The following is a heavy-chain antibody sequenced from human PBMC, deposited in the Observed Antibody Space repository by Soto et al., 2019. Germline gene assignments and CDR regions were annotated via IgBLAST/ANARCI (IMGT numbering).Heavy chain of an antibody. D-gene: IGHD2-15*01. V-gene: IGHV4-34*01. CDR1: GGSFRGYY. CDR2: INHSGST. CDR3: ARRRVLRVVAATPYRFDP. J-gene: IGHJ5*02. Sequence: PSETLSLTCAVYGGSFRGYYWSWILQHPGKGLGWIGEINHSGSTNYNPSLKSRGTISVDTSKNQVSLKLSSVTAADMAVYYRARRRVLRVVAATPYRFDPWGQGTLVTVS.